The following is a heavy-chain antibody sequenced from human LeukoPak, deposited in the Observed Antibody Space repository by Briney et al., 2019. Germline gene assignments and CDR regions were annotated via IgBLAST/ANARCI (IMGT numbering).Heavy chain of an antibody. V-gene: IGHV3-23*01. Sequence: GGSLRLSCAVSGITLSNYGMSWVRQAPGKGLEWVAGISGSGGGTYYADSVKCRFTISRDTPKHTLYLQMTSLRAEDTAVYFCAKRGVVIRVILVGFHKEAYYFDSWGQGALVTVSS. J-gene: IGHJ4*02. CDR1: GITLSNYG. D-gene: IGHD3-22*01. CDR2: ISGSGGGT. CDR3: AKRGVVIRVILVGFHKEAYYFDS.